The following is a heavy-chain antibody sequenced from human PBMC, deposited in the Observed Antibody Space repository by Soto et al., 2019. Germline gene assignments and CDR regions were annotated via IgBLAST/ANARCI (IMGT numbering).Heavy chain of an antibody. D-gene: IGHD2-8*02. V-gene: IGHV3-23*01. CDR3: ARDWTGDTWPCLDG. J-gene: IGHJ6*02. Sequence: EVQLLESGGGLVQPGGSLRLSCAASGFTFSNYALTWVRQFPGKGLEWVSTFAGSGGSTYYADSVKGRFTISRDNSKNTLFLEMNRLRVEDTATYFCARDWTGDTWPCLDGWGQGTTVSVSS. CDR2: FAGSGGST. CDR1: GFTFSNYA.